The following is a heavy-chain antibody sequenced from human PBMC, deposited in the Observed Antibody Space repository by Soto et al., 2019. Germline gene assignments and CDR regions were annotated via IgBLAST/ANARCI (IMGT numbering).Heavy chain of an antibody. CDR2: INHSGST. J-gene: IGHJ5*02. Sequence: SETLSLTXAVYGGSFSGYYWSWIRQPPGKGLEWIGEINHSGSTNYNPSLKSRVTISVDTSKNQFSLKLSSVTAADTAVYYCARVRSTVVREYNWFDPWGQGTLVTVSS. D-gene: IGHD4-17*01. CDR3: ARVRSTVVREYNWFDP. CDR1: GGSFSGYY. V-gene: IGHV4-34*01.